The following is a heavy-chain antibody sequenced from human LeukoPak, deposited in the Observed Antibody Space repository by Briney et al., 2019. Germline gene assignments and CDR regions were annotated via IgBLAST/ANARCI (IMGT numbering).Heavy chain of an antibody. CDR2: IYYSGST. J-gene: IGHJ4*02. V-gene: IGHV4-39*01. CDR1: GGSISSSSYY. CDR3: ARQGPARDILTGYYRGPGGVDY. Sequence: SETLSLTCTVSGGSISSSSYYWGWIRQPPGKGLEWIGSIYYSGSTYYNPSLKSRVTISVDTSKNQFSLKLSSVTAADTAVYYCARQGPARDILTGYYRGPGGVDYWGQGTLVTVSS. D-gene: IGHD3-9*01.